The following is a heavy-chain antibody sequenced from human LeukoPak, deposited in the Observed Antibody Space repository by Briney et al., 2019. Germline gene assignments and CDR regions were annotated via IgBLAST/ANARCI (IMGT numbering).Heavy chain of an antibody. V-gene: IGHV1-46*01. Sequence: ASVTVSCKASGYTFTGYYMHWVRQAPGQGLEWMGIINPSGGSTSYAQKFQGRVTMTRDMSTSTVYMELSSLRSEDTAVYYCARDFWSGYYYFDYWGQGTLVTVSS. J-gene: IGHJ4*02. CDR3: ARDFWSGYYYFDY. D-gene: IGHD3-3*01. CDR1: GYTFTGYY. CDR2: INPSGGST.